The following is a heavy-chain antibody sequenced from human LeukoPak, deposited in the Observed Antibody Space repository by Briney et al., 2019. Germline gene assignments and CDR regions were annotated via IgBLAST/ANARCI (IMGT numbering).Heavy chain of an antibody. CDR3: ARDCGGGSCYGPYDAFDI. V-gene: IGHV3-48*03. CDR2: ISSSGSTI. D-gene: IGHD2-15*01. J-gene: IGHJ3*02. Sequence: PGGSLRLSCAASGFTFSSYEMNWARQAPGKGLEWVSYISSSGSTIYYADSVKGRFTISRDNAKNSLYLQMNSPRAEDTAVYYCARDCGGGSCYGPYDAFDIWGQGTMVTVSS. CDR1: GFTFSSYE.